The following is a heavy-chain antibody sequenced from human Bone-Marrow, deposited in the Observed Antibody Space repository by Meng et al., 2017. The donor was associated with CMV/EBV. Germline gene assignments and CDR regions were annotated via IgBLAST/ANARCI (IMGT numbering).Heavy chain of an antibody. CDR2: IRRKPYGGTT. CDR1: GFTFGDYA. Sequence: GESLKISCTASGFTFGDYAMSWVRQAPGKGLEWVGFIRRKPYGGTTEYAASVKGRFAISRDNSKSIAYLQMNSLKIEDTAVYYCTRWHSGSNFALWGQGTRVTVSS. D-gene: IGHD1-26*01. CDR3: TRWHSGSNFAL. V-gene: IGHV3-49*04. J-gene: IGHJ4*02.